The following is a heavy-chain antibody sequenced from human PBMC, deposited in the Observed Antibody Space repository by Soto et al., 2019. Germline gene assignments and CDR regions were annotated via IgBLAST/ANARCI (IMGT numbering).Heavy chain of an antibody. CDR3: AKVTKRAAAGRYEYYKYGMDV. Sequence: GGSLRLSCAASGFAFSTYAMTWVRQAPGKGLEWVSVISGIGGSSYYAASVKGRFTISRDNSKNTLFLQMNGLRAEDTAVYYCAKVTKRAAAGRYEYYKYGMDVWGQGTTVTVSS. V-gene: IGHV3-23*01. J-gene: IGHJ6*02. CDR1: GFAFSTYA. CDR2: ISGIGGSS. D-gene: IGHD6-13*01.